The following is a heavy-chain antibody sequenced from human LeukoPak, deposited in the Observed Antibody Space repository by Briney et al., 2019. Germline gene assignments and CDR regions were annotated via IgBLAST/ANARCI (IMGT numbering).Heavy chain of an antibody. CDR3: ARYFDQI. CDR1: GITISSNH. D-gene: IGHD3-9*01. CDR2: LYTGGGT. J-gene: IGHJ4*02. V-gene: IGHV3-66*01. Sequence: GGSLRLSCAASGITISSNHMSWVRQAPGKGLEWVSVLYTGGGTFYADSVKGRFTISRDDSKNTLFLQMNSLRAEDTAVYYCARYFDQIWGQGTLVTVSS.